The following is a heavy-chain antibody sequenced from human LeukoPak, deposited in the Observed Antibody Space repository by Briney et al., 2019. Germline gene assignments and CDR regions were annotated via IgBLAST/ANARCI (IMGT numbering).Heavy chain of an antibody. CDR2: IYSSGST. Sequence: GGSLRLSCAASGFTVSSNYMTWVRQAPGKGLEWVSIIYSSGSTYYADSLKGQFTISRDNSKNTVYLQMSSLRAEDTAVYYCANLPRGDYWGQGTLVTVSS. D-gene: IGHD3-10*01. CDR3: ANLPRGDY. J-gene: IGHJ4*02. V-gene: IGHV3-53*01. CDR1: GFTVSSNY.